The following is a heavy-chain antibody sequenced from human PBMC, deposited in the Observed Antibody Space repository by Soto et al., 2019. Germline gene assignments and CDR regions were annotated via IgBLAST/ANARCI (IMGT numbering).Heavy chain of an antibody. CDR1: GFSLSTSGVG. CDR2: IYWDDDK. V-gene: IGHV2-5*02. D-gene: IGHD4-17*01. CDR3: AHRRENDSGDLDAFNR. Sequence: QITLKESGPTLVKPTQTLTLTCTFSGFSLSTSGVGVGWIRQPPGKALEWLALIYWDDDKRYSPSLKSRLTNTKNTAKNQVLFTRTNRDLVDTPKYYCAHRRENDSGDLDAFNRGGKGTMVTVSS. J-gene: IGHJ3*01.